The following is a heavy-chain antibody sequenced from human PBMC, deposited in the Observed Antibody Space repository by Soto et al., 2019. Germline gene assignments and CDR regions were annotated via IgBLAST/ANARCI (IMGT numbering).Heavy chain of an antibody. D-gene: IGHD6-19*01. Sequence: GGSLRLSCAASGFTFSSYGMHWVRQAPGKGLEWVAVISYDGSNKYYADSVKGRFTISRDNSKNTLYLQMNSLRAEDTAVYYCAKVGLAAVGGPDYYYGMDVWGQGTTVTVSS. CDR1: GFTFSSYG. V-gene: IGHV3-30*18. CDR2: ISYDGSNK. J-gene: IGHJ6*02. CDR3: AKVGLAAVGGPDYYYGMDV.